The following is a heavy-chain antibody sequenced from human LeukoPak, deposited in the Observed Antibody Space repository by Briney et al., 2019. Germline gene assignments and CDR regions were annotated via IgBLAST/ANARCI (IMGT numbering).Heavy chain of an antibody. J-gene: IGHJ4*02. Sequence: SETLSLTCTISGGSISSSSYYWGWIRQPPGKGLEWIGSIYYSGSTYYNPSLKSRVTISVDTSKNQFSLKLDSVTAADTAVYYCARQRVYYDSSGSPGYFDCWGQGTLVTVSS. CDR3: ARQRVYYDSSGSPGYFDC. D-gene: IGHD3-22*01. CDR1: GGSISSSSYY. V-gene: IGHV4-39*07. CDR2: IYYSGST.